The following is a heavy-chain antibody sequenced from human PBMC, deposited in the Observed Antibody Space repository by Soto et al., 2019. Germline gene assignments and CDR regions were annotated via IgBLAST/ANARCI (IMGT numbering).Heavy chain of an antibody. D-gene: IGHD5-12*01. CDR1: GFRFSDYG. CDR2: ISNDGSKK. CDR3: AKTRRGYDMFFYGLDV. V-gene: IGHV3-30*18. J-gene: IGHJ6*04. Sequence: QVHLVGSGGGVVQPGRSLRLACAVSGFRFSDYGMHWVRQAPGKGLEWVAVISNDGSKKYYGDSVQGRFTISRDDSKSTVYVQMDSLKPEDTAVYYCAKTRRGYDMFFYGLDVWGKGTTVTVSS.